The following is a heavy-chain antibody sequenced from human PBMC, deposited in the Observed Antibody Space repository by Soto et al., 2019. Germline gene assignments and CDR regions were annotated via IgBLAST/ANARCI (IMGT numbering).Heavy chain of an antibody. Sequence: QVQLVESGGDVVQPGRSLRLSCAASGFSLTDRVIHWVRQTPGKGLDWVALISHDGGNKVYTDSVKGRFTISRDISKNTVFLQMDSLKPEDTAVYFCAREDESSGHAGTFHHWGQGTLVTVSS. J-gene: IGHJ1*01. CDR2: ISHDGGNK. D-gene: IGHD3-22*01. CDR1: GFSLTDRV. V-gene: IGHV3-30*03. CDR3: AREDESSGHAGTFHH.